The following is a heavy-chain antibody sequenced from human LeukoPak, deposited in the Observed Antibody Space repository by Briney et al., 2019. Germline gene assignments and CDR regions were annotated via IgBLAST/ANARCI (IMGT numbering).Heavy chain of an antibody. CDR1: GYTFTGYY. J-gene: IGHJ4*02. Sequence: ASVKVSCKASGYTFTGYYMHWVRQAPGQGLEWMGIINPSGGSTSYAQKFQGRVTMTRDMSTSTVYMELSSLRSEDTAVYYCARGAGYYDSSGYYLDYWGQGTLVTVSS. CDR3: ARGAGYYDSSGYYLDY. D-gene: IGHD3-22*01. V-gene: IGHV1-46*01. CDR2: INPSGGST.